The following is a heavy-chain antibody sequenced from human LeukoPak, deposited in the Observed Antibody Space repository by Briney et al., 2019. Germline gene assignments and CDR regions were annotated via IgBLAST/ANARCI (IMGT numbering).Heavy chain of an antibody. CDR2: ISWDGGIT. CDR3: AKDSNTGGYSFGS. CDR1: GFTFHHYS. V-gene: IGHV3-43*01. J-gene: IGHJ4*02. D-gene: IGHD5-12*01. Sequence: GGSLRLSCAASGFTFHHYSMHWVRQPPGKGLEWVSLISWDGGITYYADSVRGRFTISRDNSKNSLSLEMNSLRTEDTALYYCAKDSNTGGYSFGSWGQGTLVTVSS.